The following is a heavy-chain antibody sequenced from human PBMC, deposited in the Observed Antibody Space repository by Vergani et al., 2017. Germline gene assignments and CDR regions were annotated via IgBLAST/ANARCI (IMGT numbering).Heavy chain of an antibody. Sequence: QVQLQESGPGLVKPSQTLSLTCTVSGGSINSHNYYWSWIRQPAGKGLEWIGRIHTSGSTNYNPSLKSRVTISVDTSKNQCSLKLSSVTAADTAVYYCARNPYCGGDCYSDAFDIWGQGTMVTVAS. V-gene: IGHV4-61*02. CDR1: GGSINSHNYY. CDR2: IHTSGST. D-gene: IGHD2-21*02. J-gene: IGHJ3*02. CDR3: ARNPYCGGDCYSDAFDI.